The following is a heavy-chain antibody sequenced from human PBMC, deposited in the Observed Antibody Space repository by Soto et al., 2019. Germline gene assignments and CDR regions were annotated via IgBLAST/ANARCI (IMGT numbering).Heavy chain of an antibody. J-gene: IGHJ5*02. CDR2: IYHSGST. Sequence: QLQLQESGSGLVRPSQTLSLTCAVSGGSISSGGYSWNWIRQPPGKGLEWIGYIYHSGSTLYNPYRKSRVTLPVDKSKTRCSLKLSSVTAADTAVYYCARDQLEGNWFDPWGQGTLVTVSS. D-gene: IGHD1-1*01. V-gene: IGHV4-30-2*01. CDR3: ARDQLEGNWFDP. CDR1: GGSISSGGYS.